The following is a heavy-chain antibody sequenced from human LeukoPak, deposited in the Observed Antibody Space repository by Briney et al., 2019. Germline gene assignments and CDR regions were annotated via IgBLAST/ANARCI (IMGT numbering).Heavy chain of an antibody. CDR1: GGSISSSNW. CDR3: ARDGSIAARPGAFDI. J-gene: IGHJ3*02. Sequence: PSETLSLTCAVSGGSISSSNWWSWVRQPPGKGLEWIGEIYHSGSTNYNPSLKSRVTISVDKSKNRFSLKLSSVTAADTAVYYCARDGSIAARPGAFDIWGQGTMVTVSS. D-gene: IGHD6-6*01. V-gene: IGHV4-4*02. CDR2: IYHSGST.